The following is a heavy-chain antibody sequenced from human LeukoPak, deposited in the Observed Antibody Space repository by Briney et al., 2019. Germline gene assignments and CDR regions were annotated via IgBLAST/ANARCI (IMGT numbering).Heavy chain of an antibody. CDR3: ARGLVGATIYFDY. J-gene: IGHJ4*02. CDR1: GGTFSSYA. V-gene: IGHV1-69*05. D-gene: IGHD1-26*01. CDR2: IIPIFGTA. Sequence: GALVKVSCKASGGTFSSYAISWVRQAPGQGLEWMGGIIPIFGTANYAQKFQGRVTITTATSTAYMELSSLRSEDTAVYYCARGLVGATIYFDYWGQGTLVTVSS.